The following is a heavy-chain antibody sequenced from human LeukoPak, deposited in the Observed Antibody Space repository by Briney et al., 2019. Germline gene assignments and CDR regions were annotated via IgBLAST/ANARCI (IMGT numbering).Heavy chain of an antibody. J-gene: IGHJ6*03. D-gene: IGHD3-9*01. CDR1: GGSISSYY. V-gene: IGHV4-4*07. CDR2: IYTSGST. Sequence: SETLSLTCTVSGGSISSYYWSWIRQPAGKGLEWIGRIYTSGSTNHHPSLKSRVTMSVDTSKHQFSLKLSSVTAADTAVYYCARDYYDILTGYPHYYYYYYMDVWGKGTTVTISS. CDR3: ARDYYDILTGYPHYYYYYYMDV.